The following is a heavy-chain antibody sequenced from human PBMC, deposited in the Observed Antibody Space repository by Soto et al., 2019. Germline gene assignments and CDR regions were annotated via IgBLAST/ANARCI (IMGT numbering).Heavy chain of an antibody. Sequence: PSETLSLTCTVSGGSISSSSYYWGWIRQPPGKGLEWIGNVYYSGSTYYNPSLKRRVTISVDTSKNQCSLRLRSVTAADTAVYYCARLEGFNVMDVWGQGTTVTVSS. V-gene: IGHV4-39*01. CDR3: ARLEGFNVMDV. CDR2: VYYSGST. J-gene: IGHJ6*02. D-gene: IGHD3-3*01. CDR1: GGSISSSSYY.